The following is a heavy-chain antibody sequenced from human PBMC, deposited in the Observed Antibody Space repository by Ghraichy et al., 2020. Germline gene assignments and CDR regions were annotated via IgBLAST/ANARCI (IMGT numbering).Heavy chain of an antibody. CDR2: IWYDGSNK. J-gene: IGHJ4*02. D-gene: IGHD3-22*01. CDR3: AREFRTLYDSSGYPDY. CDR1: GFTFSSYG. V-gene: IGHV3-33*01. Sequence: GGSLRLTCAASGFTFSSYGMHWVRQAPGKGLEWVAVIWYDGSNKYYADSVKGRFTISRDNSKNTLYLQMNSLRAEDTAVYYCAREFRTLYDSSGYPDYWGQGTLVTVSS.